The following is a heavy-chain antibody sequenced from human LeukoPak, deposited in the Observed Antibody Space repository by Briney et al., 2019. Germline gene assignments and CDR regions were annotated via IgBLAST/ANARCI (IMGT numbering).Heavy chain of an antibody. V-gene: IGHV3-21*01. D-gene: IGHD6-13*01. CDR3: ARIPVAAAGTWLRDY. J-gene: IGHJ4*02. CDR1: GFTFSSYS. Sequence: GGSLRLSCAASGFTFSSYSMNWVRQAPGKGLEWVSSISSSSSYIYYADSVKGRFTISRDNAKNSLYLQMNGLRAEDTAVYYCARIPVAAAGTWLRDYWGQGTLVTVSS. CDR2: ISSSSSYI.